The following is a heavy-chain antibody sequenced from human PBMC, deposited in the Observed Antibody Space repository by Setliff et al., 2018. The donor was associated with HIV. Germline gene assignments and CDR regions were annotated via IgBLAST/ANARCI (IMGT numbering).Heavy chain of an antibody. V-gene: IGHV3-64D*09. CDR1: GFSFSDTF. J-gene: IGHJ4*02. CDR2: ISSSYHL. Sequence: GGSLRLSCTASGFSFSDTFNGYGLTWVRQAPGKGLEWVATISSSYHLFYADSVKGRFTISRDNSKNTLYLQMSSLRAEDTAVYYCVKVFGRGIVATIEWSYFDYWGQGTLVTVSS. D-gene: IGHD5-12*01. CDR3: VKVFGRGIVATIEWSYFDY.